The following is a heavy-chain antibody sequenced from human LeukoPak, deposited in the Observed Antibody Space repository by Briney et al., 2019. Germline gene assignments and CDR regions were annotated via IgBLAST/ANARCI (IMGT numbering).Heavy chain of an antibody. V-gene: IGHV1-69*04. D-gene: IGHD2-15*01. J-gene: IGHJ6*02. CDR1: GGTFSSYA. CDR3: ARDLGDGGSCCLWYYGMDV. Sequence: SVKVSCKASGGTFSSYAISWVRQAPGQGLEWMGRIIPIFGIANYAQKFQGRVTITADKSTSTAYIELSSLRSEDTAVYYCARDLGDGGSCCLWYYGMDVWGQGTTVTVSS. CDR2: IIPIFGIA.